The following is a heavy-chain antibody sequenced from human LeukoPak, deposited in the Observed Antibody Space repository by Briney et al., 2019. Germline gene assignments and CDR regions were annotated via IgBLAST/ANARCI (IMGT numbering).Heavy chain of an antibody. D-gene: IGHD3-22*01. J-gene: IGHJ4*02. CDR2: IIPILGIA. CDR1: GGTFSSYA. Sequence: SVKVSCKASGGTFSSYAISWVRQAPGQGLEWMGRIIPILGIANYAQKFQGRVTITADKSTSTAYMELSSLRSEDTAVYYCARSYYYESSGYYYFDYWGQGTLVTVSS. V-gene: IGHV1-69*04. CDR3: ARSYYYESSGYYYFDY.